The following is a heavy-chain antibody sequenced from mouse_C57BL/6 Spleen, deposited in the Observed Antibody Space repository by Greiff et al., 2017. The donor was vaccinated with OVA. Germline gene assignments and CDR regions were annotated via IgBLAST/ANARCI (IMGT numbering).Heavy chain of an antibody. D-gene: IGHD1-1*01. CDR2: ISSGSSTI. CDR3: AKEEDYYYGSYAMDY. J-gene: IGHJ4*01. Sequence: DVMLVESGGGLVKPGGSLKLSCAASGFTFSDYGMHWVRQAPEKGLEWVAYISSGSSTIYYADTVKGRFTISRDNAKNTLFLQMTSLRSEDTAMYYCAKEEDYYYGSYAMDYWGQGTSVTVSS. V-gene: IGHV5-17*01. CDR1: GFTFSDYG.